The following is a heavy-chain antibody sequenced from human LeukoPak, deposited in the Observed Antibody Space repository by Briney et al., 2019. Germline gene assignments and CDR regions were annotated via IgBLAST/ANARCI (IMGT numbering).Heavy chain of an antibody. CDR3: ARDTYYYDSSGYTFDY. D-gene: IGHD3-22*01. J-gene: IGHJ4*02. Sequence: GASVKVSCKASGYTFSNYSIHWVRQAPGQGLEWMGIVNPSGDSTNYAQNFQGRVTMTGDTSTSTVYMELSSLRSEDTAVYYCARDTYYYDSSGYTFDYWGQGTLVTVSS. CDR2: VNPSGDST. CDR1: GYTFSNYS. V-gene: IGHV1-46*01.